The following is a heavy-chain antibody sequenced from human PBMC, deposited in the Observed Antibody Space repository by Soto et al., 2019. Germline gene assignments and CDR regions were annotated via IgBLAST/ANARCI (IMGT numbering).Heavy chain of an antibody. Sequence: SETLSLTCTVSGGSINNYYWSWIRQPPGKGLEWIGSIFYNGRTDYNPSLESRVTISLDTSKSQFSLKLHSVAAADTAVYYCARALDSSAAPFDFWGQGTLVTVSS. V-gene: IGHV4-59*01. CDR3: ARALDSSAAPFDF. CDR2: IFYNGRT. CDR1: GGSINNYY. J-gene: IGHJ4*02. D-gene: IGHD2-2*01.